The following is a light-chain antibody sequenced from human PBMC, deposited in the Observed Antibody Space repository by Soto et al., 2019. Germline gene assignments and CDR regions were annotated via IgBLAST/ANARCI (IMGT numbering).Light chain of an antibody. V-gene: IGLV2-11*01. CDR3: CSYAGSSTWV. CDR2: DVS. CDR1: SSDVGGYNY. J-gene: IGLJ3*02. Sequence: QSALTQPRSVSGSPGQSVTISCTGTSSDVGGYNYVSWYQQHPGKAPELIIYDVSKWPSGVPDRFSGSKSGYTASLTISGLQAEDEAEYYCCSYAGSSTWVFGGGTKLTVL.